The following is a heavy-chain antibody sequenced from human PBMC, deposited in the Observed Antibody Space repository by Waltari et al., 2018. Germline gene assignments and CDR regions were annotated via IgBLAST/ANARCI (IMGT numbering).Heavy chain of an antibody. D-gene: IGHD3-10*01. J-gene: IGHJ4*02. V-gene: IGHV3-7*01. CDR3: ARDPFFGAYDY. CDR2: ISQDGSDR. Sequence: EVELVESGGDLVLSGGSLRLSCGASGFSFSNYWMSWVRQVPGQGLERVASISQDGSDRRYVDSVKGRFTISRDNAKNSLYLQMTSLRGEDTALYYCARDPFFGAYDYWGQGTLVTVSS. CDR1: GFSFSNYW.